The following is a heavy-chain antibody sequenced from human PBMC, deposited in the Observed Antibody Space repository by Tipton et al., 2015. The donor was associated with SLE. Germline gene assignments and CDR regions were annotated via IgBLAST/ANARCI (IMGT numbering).Heavy chain of an antibody. CDR3: ARGPVVVVPAAGWFDP. J-gene: IGHJ5*02. D-gene: IGHD2-2*01. V-gene: IGHV4-34*01. Sequence: TLSLTCTVSGGSISSHYWSWIRQPPGKGLEWIGEINHSGSTNYNPSLKSRVTISVDTSKNQFSLKLSSVTAADTAVYYCARGPVVVVPAAGWFDPWGQGTLVTVSS. CDR2: INHSGST. CDR1: GGSISSHY.